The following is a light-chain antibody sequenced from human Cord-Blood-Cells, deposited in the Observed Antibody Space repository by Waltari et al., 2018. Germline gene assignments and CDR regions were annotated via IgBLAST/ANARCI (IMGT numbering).Light chain of an antibody. CDR1: SRDVVGYNY. CDR3: CSYAGSYTSYV. J-gene: IGLJ1*01. CDR2: DVS. V-gene: IGLV2-11*01. Sequence: QPALTQPRSVSGSPGQSVTISCTGTSRDVVGYNYVSWYQQHPGKAPKLMIYDVSKRPSGVPDRFSGSKSGNTASLTISGLQAEDEADYYCCSYAGSYTSYVFGTGTKVTVL.